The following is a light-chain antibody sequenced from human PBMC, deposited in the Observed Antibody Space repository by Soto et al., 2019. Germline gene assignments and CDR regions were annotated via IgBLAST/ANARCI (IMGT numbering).Light chain of an antibody. CDR3: HQYYTMPYS. V-gene: IGKV4-1*01. J-gene: IGKJ2*03. CDR1: QSVFFRSKNKDY. Sequence: DIVMTQSPDSLAVSLGERATINCKSSQSVFFRSKNKDYLAWYQHKTGQPPKLLFYWSTTRESGVPDRFSGSGSGTDFTLTISSLQAEDVAVYYCHQYYTMPYSFGQGTKLEIQ. CDR2: WST.